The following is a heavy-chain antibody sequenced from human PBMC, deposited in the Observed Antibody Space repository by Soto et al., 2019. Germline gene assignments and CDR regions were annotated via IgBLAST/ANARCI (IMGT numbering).Heavy chain of an antibody. CDR2: IYWNDDK. V-gene: IGHV2-5*01. J-gene: IGHJ4*02. CDR1: GFSLSTSGVG. CDR3: AHGSAPSSGYYFGPDY. D-gene: IGHD3-22*01. Sequence: SGPTLVNPTQTLTLTCTLSGFSLSTSGVGVGWIRQPPGKALEWLALIYWNDDKRYSPSLKSRLTITKDTSKNQVVLTMTNMDPVDTATYYCAHGSAPSSGYYFGPDYWGQGTLVTVSS.